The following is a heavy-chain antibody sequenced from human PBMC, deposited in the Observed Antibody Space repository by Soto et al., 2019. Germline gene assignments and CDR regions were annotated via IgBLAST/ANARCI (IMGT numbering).Heavy chain of an antibody. D-gene: IGHD2-21*01. Sequence: ASETLSLTCTVSGGSISSSYWSWIRQPPGKGLEWIGYIYDSGSTYYNSSLKSRVTMSVDTSKNQFSIKLSSVTAADTAVYYGARRLIYGGQETRVTVSS. CDR2: IYDSGST. CDR1: GGSISSSY. V-gene: IGHV4-59*08. J-gene: IGHJ4*02. CDR3: ARRLIY.